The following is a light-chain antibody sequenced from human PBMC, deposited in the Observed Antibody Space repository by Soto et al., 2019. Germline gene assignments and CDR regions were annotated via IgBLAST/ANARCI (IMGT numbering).Light chain of an antibody. V-gene: IGKV3-15*01. CDR1: QSVSSN. CDR3: QQYNNWPPIT. J-gene: IGKJ5*01. CDR2: GAS. Sequence: EIVMTQSPATLSVSPGERATLSCRASQSVSSNLAWYQQKPGQTPRVLIYGASTRATGIPARFSGSRSGTEFTLTIRSLQSEDFAVYYCQQYNNWPPITFGQGTRLDIK.